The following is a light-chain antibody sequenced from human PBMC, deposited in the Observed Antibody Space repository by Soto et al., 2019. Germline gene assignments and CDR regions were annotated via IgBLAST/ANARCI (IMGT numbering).Light chain of an antibody. V-gene: IGKV3-15*01. CDR3: QQYNNWPPIT. CDR2: DAS. Sequence: EIVMTQSPATLSLSPGERATLSCRASQSVSSNLAWYQQKPGQAPSLLIYDASTRAPGIPARFSGSGSETEFTLTISSLQSEDFAVYYCQQYNNWPPITFGQGTRLEIK. J-gene: IGKJ5*01. CDR1: QSVSSN.